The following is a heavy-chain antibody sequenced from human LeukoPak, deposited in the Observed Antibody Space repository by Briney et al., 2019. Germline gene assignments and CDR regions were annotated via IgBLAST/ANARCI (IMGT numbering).Heavy chain of an antibody. CDR3: ARGHLDILTGYYSEYYFDY. V-gene: IGHV4-59*01. J-gene: IGHJ4*02. Sequence: SETLSLTCTVSGGSISSYYWSWIWQPPGKGQEWIGYIYYSGSTNYNPSLKSRVTISVDTSKNQFSLKLSSVTAADTAVYYCARGHLDILTGYYSEYYFDYWGQGTLVTVSS. CDR1: GGSISSYY. D-gene: IGHD3-9*01. CDR2: IYYSGST.